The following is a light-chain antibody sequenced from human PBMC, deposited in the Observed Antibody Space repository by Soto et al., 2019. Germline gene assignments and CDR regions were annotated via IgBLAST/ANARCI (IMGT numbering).Light chain of an antibody. V-gene: IGKV1-9*01. CDR3: QQLHSYPLT. J-gene: IGKJ4*02. CDR2: AAS. CDR1: QGMSNY. Sequence: DIQLTQSPSFLPASVGDRVTITCRASQGMSNYLAWYQQKPGKAHGLLISAASTLQRGVSSRFSGSGSGKEFTLTISSLQPEDFATYYCQQLHSYPLTFGGGTSVEI.